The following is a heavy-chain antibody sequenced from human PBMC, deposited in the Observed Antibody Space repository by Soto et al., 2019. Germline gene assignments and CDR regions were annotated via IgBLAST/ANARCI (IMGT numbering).Heavy chain of an antibody. V-gene: IGHV4-59*01. CDR3: ARDRYDYGDSRGYYYMDV. CDR1: GGSISGYY. Sequence: SETLSLTCTVSGGSISGYYWSWIRQPPGKGLEWIGYIYYSGSTNYNPSLKSRVTISVDTSKNQFSLKLSSVTAADTAVYYCARDRYDYGDSRGYYYMDVWGKGTTVTVSS. D-gene: IGHD4-17*01. CDR2: IYYSGST. J-gene: IGHJ6*03.